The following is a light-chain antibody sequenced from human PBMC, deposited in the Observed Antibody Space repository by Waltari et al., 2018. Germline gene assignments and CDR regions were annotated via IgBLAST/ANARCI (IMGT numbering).Light chain of an antibody. V-gene: IGLV4-69*01. CDR1: SWHSSNV. Sequence: QLVLTQSPSASASLGASLKLTCTLSSWHSSNVIAWHQQQPEKGPRYLMKVNSDGSHSKGDEIPDRFSGSSSGAERYLTISSLQSEDEADYYCQTGGHGTWVFGGGTKLTVL. J-gene: IGLJ3*02. CDR2: VNSDGSH. CDR3: QTGGHGTWV.